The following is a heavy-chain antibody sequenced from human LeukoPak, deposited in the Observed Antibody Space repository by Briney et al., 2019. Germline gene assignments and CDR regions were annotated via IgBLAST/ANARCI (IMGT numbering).Heavy chain of an antibody. D-gene: IGHD3-10*01. Sequence: GESLRLSCAASGFSLTTYWMSWVPHAPGRGLEWVANINQDGTEKYYVDSVKGRFTISRDNGKNSLYLQMNSLRVEDTAVYYCAKLAKYFYGSETFYFFEHWGQGTPVTASS. CDR2: INQDGTEK. CDR1: GFSLTTYW. V-gene: IGHV3-7*01. CDR3: AKLAKYFYGSETFYFFEH. J-gene: IGHJ4*02.